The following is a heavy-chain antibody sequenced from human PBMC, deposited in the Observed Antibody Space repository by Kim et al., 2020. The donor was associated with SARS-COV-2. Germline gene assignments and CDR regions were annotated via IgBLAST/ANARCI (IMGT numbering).Heavy chain of an antibody. CDR3: ARRYNWNYDY. D-gene: IGHD1-7*01. J-gene: IGHJ4*02. V-gene: IGHV7-4-1*02. Sequence: NPTYAQGFAGRFVFSLDTSVSTAYLQISSLKAEDTAVYYCARRYNWNYDYWGQGTLVTVSS. CDR2: NP.